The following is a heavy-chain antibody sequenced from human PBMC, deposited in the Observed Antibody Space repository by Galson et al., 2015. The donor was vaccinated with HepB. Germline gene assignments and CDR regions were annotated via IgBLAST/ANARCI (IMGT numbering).Heavy chain of an antibody. V-gene: IGHV4-59*01. CDR2: IYYSGST. J-gene: IGHJ5*02. CDR3: ARESYDFWSARFDP. Sequence: LSLTCAVYGGSFSGYYWSWIRQPPGKGLEWIGYIYYSGSTNYNPSLKSRVTISVDASKNQFSLKLSSVTAADTAVYYCARESYDFWSARFDPWGQGTLVTVSS. CDR1: GGSFSGYY. D-gene: IGHD3-3*01.